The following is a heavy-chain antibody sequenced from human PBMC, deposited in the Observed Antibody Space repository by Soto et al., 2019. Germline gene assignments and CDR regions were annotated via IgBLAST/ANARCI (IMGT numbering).Heavy chain of an antibody. CDR1: GFTFSTNS. CDR3: ARDAYGDYAIDY. V-gene: IGHV3-48*02. J-gene: IGHJ4*02. D-gene: IGHD4-17*01. CDR2: ISSSADTI. Sequence: EVQLVESGGGLVQRGGSLRLSCAGSGFTFSTNSMNWVRQAPGKGLEWVSYISSSADTIYYSDSVKGRFTISRDNAKNSRYLQMDSLRDEDTAVYYCARDAYGDYAIDYWGQGTLVTVSS.